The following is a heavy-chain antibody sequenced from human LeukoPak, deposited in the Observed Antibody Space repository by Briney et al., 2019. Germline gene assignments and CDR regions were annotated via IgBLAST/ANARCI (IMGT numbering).Heavy chain of an antibody. Sequence: ASVKVSFKASGYTFTSYGISWVRQAPGQGLEWMGWTSAYNGNTNYAQKLQGRVTITADKSTSTAYMELSSLRSEDTAVYYCAREARSGPYYYDSSGWDAFDIWGQGTMVTVSS. J-gene: IGHJ3*02. CDR3: AREARSGPYYYDSSGWDAFDI. V-gene: IGHV1-18*01. CDR2: TSAYNGNT. CDR1: GYTFTSYG. D-gene: IGHD3-22*01.